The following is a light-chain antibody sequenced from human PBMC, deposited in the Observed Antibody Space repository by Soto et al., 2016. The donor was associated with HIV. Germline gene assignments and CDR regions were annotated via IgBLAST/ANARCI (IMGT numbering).Light chain of an antibody. J-gene: IGKJ1*01. CDR2: KAS. Sequence: DIQMTQSPSTLSASVGDRVTITCRASQSISTWLAWFQQKPGKAPKLLIYKASNLESGVPSRFSGSGSGTEFNLTVSSLQPDDFATYYCQQYSHYWWTFGHGTKVEI. CDR1: QSISTW. V-gene: IGKV1-5*03. CDR3: QQYSHYWWT.